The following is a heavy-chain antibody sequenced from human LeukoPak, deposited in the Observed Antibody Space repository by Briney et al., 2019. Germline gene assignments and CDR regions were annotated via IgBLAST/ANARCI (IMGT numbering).Heavy chain of an antibody. Sequence: SETLSLTCTVSGGSISSYYWSWIRQPPGKGLEWIGYIYYSGSTNYNPSLRSRVTISVDTSKNQFSLKLSSVTAADTAVYYCAREGEQLGHFDYWGQGTLVTVSS. CDR1: GGSISSYY. D-gene: IGHD6-13*01. V-gene: IGHV4-59*01. CDR3: AREGEQLGHFDY. CDR2: IYYSGST. J-gene: IGHJ4*02.